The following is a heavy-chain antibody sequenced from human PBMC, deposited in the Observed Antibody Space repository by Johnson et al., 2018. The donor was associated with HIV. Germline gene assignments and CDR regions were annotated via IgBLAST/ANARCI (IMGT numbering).Heavy chain of an antibody. CDR1: GFTFSSYG. V-gene: IGHV3-NL1*01. CDR3: TAPIVGAIDAFDI. D-gene: IGHD1-26*01. Sequence: QVQLVESGGGVVQPGGSLRLSCAASGFTFSSYGMHWVRQAPGKGLEWVSGINWNGGSTYYADSVKGRFTISRDNSKNTLYLQMNSLRAEDTAVYYCTAPIVGAIDAFDIWCQGTKVTVSS. J-gene: IGHJ3*02. CDR2: INWNGGST.